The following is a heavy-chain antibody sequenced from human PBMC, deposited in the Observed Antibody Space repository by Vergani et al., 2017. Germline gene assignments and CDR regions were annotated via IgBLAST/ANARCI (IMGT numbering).Heavy chain of an antibody. J-gene: IGHJ6*03. V-gene: IGHV3-23*04. D-gene: IGHD6-25*01. Sequence: EVQLVESGGGLVPPGRSLRLSCAASGFSFGDYAMTWVRQAPGKGLEWVSGISGSGSTTYYADSVKGRFTISRDNSKNTLYLQMNSLRAEDTAVYYCAKTSGPQSHYYYYYMDVWGKGTTVTVSS. CDR2: ISGSGSTT. CDR1: GFSFGDYA. CDR3: AKTSGPQSHYYYYYMDV.